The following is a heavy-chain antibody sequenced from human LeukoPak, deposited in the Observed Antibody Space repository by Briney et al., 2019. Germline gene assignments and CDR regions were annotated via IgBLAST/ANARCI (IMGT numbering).Heavy chain of an antibody. D-gene: IGHD5-24*01. CDR1: GFTFSSYG. Sequence: PGGSLRLSCAASGFTFSSYGMHWVRQAPGKGLEWVAVISYDGSNKCYADSVKGRFTISRDNSKNTLYLQMNSLRAEDTAVYYCAKGTANYDYWGQGTLVTVSS. CDR3: AKGTANYDY. V-gene: IGHV3-30*18. CDR2: ISYDGSNK. J-gene: IGHJ4*02.